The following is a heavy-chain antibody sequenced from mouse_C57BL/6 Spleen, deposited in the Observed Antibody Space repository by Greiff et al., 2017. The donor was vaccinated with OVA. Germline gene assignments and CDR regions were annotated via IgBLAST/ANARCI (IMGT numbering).Heavy chain of an antibody. CDR2: IYPGDGDT. J-gene: IGHJ1*03. D-gene: IGHD4-1*01. V-gene: IGHV1-82*01. CDR1: GYAFSSSW. Sequence: QVQLQQSGPELVKPGASVKISCKASGYAFSSSWMNWVKQRPGKGLEWIGRIYPGDGDTNYNAKFKGKATLTADKSSSTAYMQLSSLTSEDSAVYFCARSGKYGTGGYFDVWGTGTTVTVSS. CDR3: ARSGKYGTGGYFDV.